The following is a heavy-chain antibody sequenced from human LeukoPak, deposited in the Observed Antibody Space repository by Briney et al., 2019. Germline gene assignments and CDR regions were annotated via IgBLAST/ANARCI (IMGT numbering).Heavy chain of an antibody. CDR1: GYSFTSYW. CDR2: IYPGDSDT. D-gene: IGHD6-13*01. J-gene: IGHJ5*02. V-gene: IGHV5-51*01. Sequence: KLGESLKISCKGSGYSFTSYWIGWVRQMPGKGLEWMGIIYPGDSDTRYSPSFQGQVTISADKSISTAYLQWSSLKASDTAMYYCARTNSHHGKQLAPWGQGTLVTVSS. CDR3: ARTNSHHGKQLAP.